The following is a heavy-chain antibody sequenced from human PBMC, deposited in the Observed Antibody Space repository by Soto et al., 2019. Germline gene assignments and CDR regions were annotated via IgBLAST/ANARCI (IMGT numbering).Heavy chain of an antibody. CDR3: ARVEVLMVEMATTLDY. J-gene: IGHJ4*02. CDR1: GYTFTSYG. D-gene: IGHD2-8*01. CDR2: ISAYNGNT. V-gene: IGHV1-18*01. Sequence: QVQLVQSGAEVKKPGASVKVSCKASGYTFTSYGISWVRQAPGQGLEGMGWISAYNGNTNYAQKLQGIVTMTTDTYTSTAYMELRSLRADDTAVYYCARVEVLMVEMATTLDYWGQGTLVTVSS.